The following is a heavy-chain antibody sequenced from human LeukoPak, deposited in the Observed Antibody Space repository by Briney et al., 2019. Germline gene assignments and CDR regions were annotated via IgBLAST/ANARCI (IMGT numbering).Heavy chain of an antibody. J-gene: IGHJ3*02. V-gene: IGHV1-18*04. CDR1: GYTFTNYG. CDR3: ARGTYYYDNSGHNSVDAFDI. Sequence: GASVKVSCKASGYTFTNYGINWVRQAPGQALEWMGWISAYNGNTNYAQKLQGRVTMTTDTSTSTVYMELRSLRSDDTAVYYCARGTYYYDNSGHNSVDAFDIWGQGTMVTVSS. CDR2: ISAYNGNT. D-gene: IGHD3-22*01.